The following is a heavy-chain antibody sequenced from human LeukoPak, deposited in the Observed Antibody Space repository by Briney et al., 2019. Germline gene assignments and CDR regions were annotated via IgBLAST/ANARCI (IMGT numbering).Heavy chain of an antibody. CDR3: AKGVLGYCSSTSCYADY. CDR2: ISVSDGST. V-gene: IGHV3-23*01. D-gene: IGHD2-2*01. Sequence: GGSLRLSCAASGFTFSSHIMSWVRQAPGKGLEWVSTISVSDGSTCYADSVKGRFTISRDNSKNTLFLQMNSLRAEDTAVYYCAKGVLGYCSSTSCYADYWGQGTLVTVSS. J-gene: IGHJ4*02. CDR1: GFTFSSHI.